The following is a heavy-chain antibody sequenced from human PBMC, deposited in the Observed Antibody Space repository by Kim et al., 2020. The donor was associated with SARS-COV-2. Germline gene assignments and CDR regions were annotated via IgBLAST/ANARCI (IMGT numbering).Heavy chain of an antibody. V-gene: IGHV4-34*01. Sequence: SETLSLTCAVYAGSFSDYYWSWIRQPPGKGLEWIGEINHSGSTNYHPSLKRRVTISVDTSKNQFSLKVISVTAADTAMYYCARRVWSSTWYFDSWGQGTPVIVSS. CDR2: INHSGST. D-gene: IGHD6-13*01. J-gene: IGHJ4*02. CDR3: ARRVWSSTWYFDS. CDR1: AGSFSDYY.